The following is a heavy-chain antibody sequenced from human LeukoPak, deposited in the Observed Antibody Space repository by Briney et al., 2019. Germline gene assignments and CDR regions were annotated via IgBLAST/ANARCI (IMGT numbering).Heavy chain of an antibody. CDR3: AKVRVGATLYFDY. D-gene: IGHD1-26*01. CDR2: ISGSGGST. Sequence: GGSLRLSCAASGFIFSSYAMSWVRQAPGKGLEWVSAISGSGGSTYYADSVKGRFTISRDNSKNTLYLQMNSLRAEDTAVYYCAKVRVGATLYFDYWGQGTLVTVSS. CDR1: GFIFSSYA. J-gene: IGHJ4*02. V-gene: IGHV3-23*01.